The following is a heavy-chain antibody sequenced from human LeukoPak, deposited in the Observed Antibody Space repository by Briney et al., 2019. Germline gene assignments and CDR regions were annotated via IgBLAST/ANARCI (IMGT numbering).Heavy chain of an antibody. D-gene: IGHD2-2*01. CDR2: IYYSGST. Sequence: SETLSLTCTVSGGSISSYYWSWIRQPPGKGLEWIGYIYYSGSTNYNPSLKSRVTMSVDASKNQFSLKLSSVTAADTAIYYCARSRPVHCSIISCYGLDPFAYWGQGTLVTVSS. V-gene: IGHV4-59*12. J-gene: IGHJ4*02. CDR1: GGSISSYY. CDR3: ARSRPVHCSIISCYGLDPFAY.